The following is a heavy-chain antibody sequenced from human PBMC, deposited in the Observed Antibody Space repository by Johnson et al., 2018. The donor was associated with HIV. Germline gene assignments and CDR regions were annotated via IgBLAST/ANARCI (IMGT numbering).Heavy chain of an antibody. CDR2: IYRRGST. J-gene: IGHJ3*02. V-gene: IGHV3-53*01. CDR3: VRGLDI. Sequence: VQLVESGGGLIQPGGSLRLSCAASGFSVSSKYLSCVRQAPGKGLEWVSAIYRRGSTYYVDSVKGRCTISRDNSTNTLQLQMNRLRAEETAVYYCVRGLDIWGQGTMVTVSS. CDR1: GFSVSSKY.